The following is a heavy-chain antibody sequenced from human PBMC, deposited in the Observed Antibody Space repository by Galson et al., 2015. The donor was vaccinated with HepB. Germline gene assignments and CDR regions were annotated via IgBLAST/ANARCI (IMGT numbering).Heavy chain of an antibody. CDR3: ARDRGSSSSVSYKDY. CDR1: GFTLSGYW. D-gene: IGHD3-10*01. V-gene: IGHV3-74*03. Sequence: SLRLSCAASGFTLSGYWMHWVRQAPGKGLVWVSRISSDGTKTLYADSVKGRFTISRDNAKNTLYLQMNSLRAEDTALYFCARDRGSSSSVSYKDYWGQGTLVTVSS. CDR2: ISSDGTKT. J-gene: IGHJ4*02.